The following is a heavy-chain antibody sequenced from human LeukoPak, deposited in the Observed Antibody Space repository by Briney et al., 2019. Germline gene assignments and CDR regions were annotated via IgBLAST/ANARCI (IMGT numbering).Heavy chain of an antibody. D-gene: IGHD3-3*01. CDR2: IYPGDSDT. CDR1: GYSFSKYW. V-gene: IGHV5-51*01. J-gene: IGHJ4*02. Sequence: GESLKISCKGYGYSFSKYWIAWVRQVPGKGLEWMGMIYPGDSDTRYSPSFQGQVTISVDTSIGTAYLQRNSLKASDSAMYFCMRHIGDHDSLSDHGPSEWGQGTLITVSS. CDR3: MRHIGDHDSLSDHGPSE.